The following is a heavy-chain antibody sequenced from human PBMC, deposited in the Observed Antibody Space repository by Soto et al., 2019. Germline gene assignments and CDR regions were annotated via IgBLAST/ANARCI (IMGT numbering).Heavy chain of an antibody. D-gene: IGHD6-19*01. V-gene: IGHV1-69*02. CDR3: ARGGAGNSEFDY. CDR2: IIPILGIA. J-gene: IGHJ4*02. Sequence: QVQLVQSGAEVKKPGSSVKVSCKASGGTFSSYTISWVRQAPGQGLEWMGRIIPILGIANYAQKFQGRLTLSAEKSTRTAYMELSSLRSGETAVYYCARGGAGNSEFDYWGQGTLVTVSS. CDR1: GGTFSSYT.